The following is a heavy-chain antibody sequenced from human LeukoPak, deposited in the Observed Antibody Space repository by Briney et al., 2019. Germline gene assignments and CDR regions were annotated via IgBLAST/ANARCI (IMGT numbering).Heavy chain of an antibody. J-gene: IGHJ4*02. CDR2: IWYDGSNK. D-gene: IGHD6-19*01. CDR3: ARASGSSGWYYFDY. V-gene: IGHV3-33*01. CDR1: GFTFSSYG. Sequence: GGSLRLSCAASGFTFSSYGMHWVRQAPGKGLEWVAIIWYDGSNKYYADSVKGRFTTSRDNPKNTLYLQMNSLRAEDTAVYYCARASGSSGWYYFDYWGQGTLVTVSS.